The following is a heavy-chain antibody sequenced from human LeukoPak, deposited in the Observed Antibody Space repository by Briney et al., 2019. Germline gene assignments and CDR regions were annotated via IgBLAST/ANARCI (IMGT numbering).Heavy chain of an antibody. CDR3: ARQGTSSSPYYYYMDV. Sequence: SETLSLTCAVYGGSFSGYYWSWIRQPPGKGLEWIGEINHSGSTNYNPSLKSRVTISVATSKNQFSLKLSSVTDADTAVYYCARQGTSSSPYYYYMDVWGKGTTVTISS. J-gene: IGHJ6*03. CDR1: GGSFSGYY. CDR2: INHSGST. V-gene: IGHV4-34*01. D-gene: IGHD6-13*01.